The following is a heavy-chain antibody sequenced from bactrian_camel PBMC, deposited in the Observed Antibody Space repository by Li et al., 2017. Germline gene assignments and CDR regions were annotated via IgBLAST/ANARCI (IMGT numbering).Heavy chain of an antibody. V-gene: IGHV3S35*01. CDR1: GYTVSSYA. CDR2: INRGGTT. D-gene: IGHD1*01. J-gene: IGHJ4*01. Sequence: DVQLVESGGGSVQAGGSLRLSCAASGYTVSSYAMYWVRQAPGGLEWVSIINRGGTTYYADSMKGRFTISRDNATNTVYLQMNSLKPEDTAVYLCVGEIATSQPPSWGQGTQVTVS. CDR3: VGEIATSQPPS.